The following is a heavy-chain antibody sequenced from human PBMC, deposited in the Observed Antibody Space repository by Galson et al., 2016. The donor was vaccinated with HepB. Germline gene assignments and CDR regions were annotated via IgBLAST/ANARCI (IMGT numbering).Heavy chain of an antibody. V-gene: IGHV4-59*01. CDR1: GGSIRSFY. Sequence: SETLSLTCTVSGGSIRSFYWSWIRQPPGKGLEWIGHIYYSGNTAYNPSLKSRVTISADPSKNQFSLNLRSVTAAGTAVYYCVRILPWGIDATRWCFDPWGQGTLVTVSA. CDR2: IYYSGNT. D-gene: IGHD2-8*01. CDR3: VRILPWGIDATRWCFDP. J-gene: IGHJ5*02.